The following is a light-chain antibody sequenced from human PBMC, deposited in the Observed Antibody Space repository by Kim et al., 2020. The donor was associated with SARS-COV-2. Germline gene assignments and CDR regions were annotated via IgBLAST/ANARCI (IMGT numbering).Light chain of an antibody. J-gene: IGLJ1*01. V-gene: IGLV2-23*01. Sequence: QSALTQPASVSGSPGQSITISCTGTSGDIGSYDLVSWYQQHPGKAPKLMIYEATMRASGISNRFSGSKSGNTASLTISGLQAEDEADYYCCSYAGSTTNYVFGTGTKVTVL. CDR1: SGDIGSYDL. CDR3: CSYAGSTTNYV. CDR2: EAT.